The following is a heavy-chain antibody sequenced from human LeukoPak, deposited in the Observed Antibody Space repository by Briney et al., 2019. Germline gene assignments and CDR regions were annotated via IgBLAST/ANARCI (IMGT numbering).Heavy chain of an antibody. CDR1: GFTFSTYS. J-gene: IGHJ3*02. CDR3: AKVRTEIDDNAFDM. Sequence: PGGSLRLSCAASGFTFSTYSMHWVRQAPGKGLEWVALIRYDGSLKHYADSVKGRFTISRDNSKNTLYLQVDSLSADDTAVFYCAKVRTEIDDNAFDMWGHGSMVTVSS. V-gene: IGHV3-30*02. CDR2: IRYDGSLK. D-gene: IGHD3-9*01.